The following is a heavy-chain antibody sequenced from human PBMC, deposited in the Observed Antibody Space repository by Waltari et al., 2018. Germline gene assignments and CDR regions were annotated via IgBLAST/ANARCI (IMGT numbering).Heavy chain of an antibody. Sequence: QLQLQESGPGLVKPSETLSLTCTVSGGSISSSSYYWGWIRQPPGKGLEWIGSIYYSGGTYYNPSLKSRVTISVDTSKNQFSLKLSAVTAADTAVYYCARAVAGGTGGDFDYWGQGTLVTVSS. CDR3: ARAVAGGTGGDFDY. J-gene: IGHJ4*02. CDR1: GGSISSSSYY. D-gene: IGHD6-19*01. CDR2: IYYSGGT. V-gene: IGHV4-39*01.